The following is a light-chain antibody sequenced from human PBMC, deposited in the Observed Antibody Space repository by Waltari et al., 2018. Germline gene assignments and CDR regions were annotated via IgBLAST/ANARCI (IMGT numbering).Light chain of an antibody. J-gene: IGLJ2*01. Sequence: QSVLTQPPSVSGAPGPRVTISCTGSSSNTAAGYDVHWYQQLPGTAPKLLIHGNSNRPSGVPDRFSGSKSGTSASLAITGLQAEDEADYYCQSYDSSLSGSVVFGGGTKLTVL. CDR3: QSYDSSLSGSVV. CDR1: SSNTAAGYD. V-gene: IGLV1-40*01. CDR2: GNS.